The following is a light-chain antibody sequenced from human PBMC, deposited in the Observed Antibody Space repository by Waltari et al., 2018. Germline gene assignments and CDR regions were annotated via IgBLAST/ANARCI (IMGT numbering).Light chain of an antibody. CDR3: QYYDNLPMFT. J-gene: IGKJ2*01. CDR2: KTS. Sequence: DIQPTQSPSSLAASVGDRVTLTCRASQDIGGYLNWYQQQPGKAPKLLIYKTSILKTGVPSRFSGGSSRIDYTLTITNLQPEDIATYYCQYYDNLPMFTFGPGTKVEIK. V-gene: IGKV1-33*01. CDR1: QDIGGY.